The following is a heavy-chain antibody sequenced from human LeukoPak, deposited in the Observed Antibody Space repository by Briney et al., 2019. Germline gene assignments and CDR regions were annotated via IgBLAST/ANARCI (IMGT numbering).Heavy chain of an antibody. J-gene: IGHJ6*04. Sequence: PGGTLRLSCAASGFTFSSYAMSWVRQAPGKGLEWVSAISGSGGSTYYADSVKGRFTISRDNSKNTLYLQMNSLKTEDTGVYYCTTDPGPISPVDVWGKGTTVTVSS. CDR2: ISGSGGST. D-gene: IGHD3-9*01. CDR1: GFTFSSYA. V-gene: IGHV3-23*01. CDR3: TTDPGPISPVDV.